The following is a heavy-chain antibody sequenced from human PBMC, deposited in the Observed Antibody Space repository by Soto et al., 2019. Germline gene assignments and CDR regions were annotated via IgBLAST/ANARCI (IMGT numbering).Heavy chain of an antibody. CDR3: TRQPGHSGYGYPYYMDV. V-gene: IGHV3-23*01. D-gene: IGHD5-12*01. Sequence: EVQLLESGGGLVQPGGSLRLSCAASGFTFSSYAMTWARQAPGKGLEWVSAISGSGANTYYADSVKGRFTISRDNSKNTLYLQMNSLRAEDTAIYYCTRQPGHSGYGYPYYMDVWGKGTTVTVSS. J-gene: IGHJ6*03. CDR1: GFTFSSYA. CDR2: ISGSGANT.